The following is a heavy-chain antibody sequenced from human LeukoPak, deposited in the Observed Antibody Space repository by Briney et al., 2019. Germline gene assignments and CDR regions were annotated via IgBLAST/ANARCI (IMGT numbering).Heavy chain of an antibody. CDR2: ISPNSGGT. D-gene: IGHD3-10*01. V-gene: IGHV1-2*02. CDR3: ASSAIDYYGSGSYFDY. Sequence: ASVKVSCKASGYTFTGYYMHWVRQAPGQGLEWMGWISPNSGGTNYAQKFQGRVTMTRDTSISTAYMELSRLRSDDTAVYYCASSAIDYYGSGSYFDYWGQGTLVTVSS. J-gene: IGHJ4*02. CDR1: GYTFTGYY.